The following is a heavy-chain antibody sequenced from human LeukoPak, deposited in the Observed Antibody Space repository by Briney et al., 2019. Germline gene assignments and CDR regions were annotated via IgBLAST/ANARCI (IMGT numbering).Heavy chain of an antibody. J-gene: IGHJ4*02. CDR2: VNTGTGNT. D-gene: IGHD3-22*01. Sequence: ASVKVSCKASGYTFSNYAIHWVRQAPGQRPEWMGWVNTGTGNTRYSEKFQGRVTITRDTSASTVYMELTSLTSGDAAVYYCAKEVTLIVVARSFFDYWGQGTLVTVSS. CDR1: GYTFSNYA. CDR3: AKEVTLIVVARSFFDY. V-gene: IGHV1-3*04.